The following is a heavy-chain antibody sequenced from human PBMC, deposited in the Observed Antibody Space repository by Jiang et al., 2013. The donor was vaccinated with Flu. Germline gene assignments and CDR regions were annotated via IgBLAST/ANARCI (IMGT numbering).Heavy chain of an antibody. Sequence: QTLSLTCVIFGDSVSTTVMLGMIRQSPSRGLEWLGRTYYRSKWYHDYALSVQGRITINPDISRNQFSLELRSVTPEDTAVYYCARGEGMGVSDFLDYWGQGTPVTVSS. CDR3: ARGEGMGVSDFLDY. CDR1: GDSVSTTVML. J-gene: IGHJ4*02. V-gene: IGHV6-1*01. D-gene: IGHD6-19*01. CDR2: TYYRSKWYH.